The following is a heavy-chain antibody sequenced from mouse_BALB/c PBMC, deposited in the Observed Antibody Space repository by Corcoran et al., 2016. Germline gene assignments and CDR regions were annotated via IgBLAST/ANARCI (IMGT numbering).Heavy chain of an antibody. D-gene: IGHD2-14*01. CDR3: ARSGRYDDFDY. CDR2: IYPRDGST. V-gene: IGHV1S12*01. Sequence: QVQLQQSGPELVQPGASVKISCKASGYTFTSYYLHWVKQRPGQGLEWIGYIYPRDGSTNYNEKFKGKATLTADTSSSTAYMQLSSLTSEDSAVYFCARSGRYDDFDYWGQGTTLTVS. CDR1: GYTFTSYY. J-gene: IGHJ2*01.